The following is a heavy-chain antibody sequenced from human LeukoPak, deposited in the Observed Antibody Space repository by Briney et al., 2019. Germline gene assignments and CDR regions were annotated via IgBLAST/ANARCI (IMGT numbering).Heavy chain of an antibody. CDR1: GFTFSSYE. V-gene: IGHV3-48*03. CDR2: ISSSVSTI. CDR3: ARPGGIYDSSGFDY. D-gene: IGHD3-22*01. J-gene: IGHJ4*02. Sequence: GGSLRLSCAASGFTFSSYEMNSVRQAPGKGLEWVSYISSSVSTIYYADSVKGRFTISRDNAKNSLYLNMNRLRAEDTAVYYCARPGGIYDSSGFDYWGQGALVTVSS.